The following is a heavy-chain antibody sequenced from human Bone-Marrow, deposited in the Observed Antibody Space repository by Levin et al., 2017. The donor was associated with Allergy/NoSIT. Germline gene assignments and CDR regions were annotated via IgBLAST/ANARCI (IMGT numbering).Heavy chain of an antibody. Sequence: GGSLRLSCAASGFTFSSYEMNWVRQAPGKGLEWVSYISSSGSTIYYADSVKGRFTISRDNAKNSLYLQMNSLRAEDTAVYYCASTEIVATIVWGDAFDSWGQGTMVTVSS. CDR2: ISSSGSTI. CDR3: ASTEIVATIVWGDAFDS. D-gene: IGHD5-12*01. V-gene: IGHV3-48*03. J-gene: IGHJ3*02. CDR1: GFTFSSYE.